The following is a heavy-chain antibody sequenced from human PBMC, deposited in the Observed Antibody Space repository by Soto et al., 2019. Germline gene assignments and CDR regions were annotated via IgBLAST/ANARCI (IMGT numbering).Heavy chain of an antibody. CDR2: IYYSGST. CDR1: GGSISSYY. D-gene: IGHD5-12*01. CDR3: ARGILRRGGYILYYFDY. Sequence: QVQLQESGPGLVKPSETLSLTCTVSGGSISSYYWSWIQQPPGKGLEWIGYIYYSGSTNYNPSLKSRVTISVDTSKNQFSLKLSSVTAADTAVYYCARGILRRGGYILYYFDYWGQGTLVTVSS. J-gene: IGHJ4*02. V-gene: IGHV4-59*01.